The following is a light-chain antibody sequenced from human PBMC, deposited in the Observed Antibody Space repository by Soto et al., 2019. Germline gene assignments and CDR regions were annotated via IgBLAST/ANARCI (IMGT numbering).Light chain of an antibody. CDR2: GAS. CDR3: QHYNNWPRT. CDR1: QSVSSN. Sequence: EIVMTQSPATLSASQGQRATLSCRASQSVSSNLAWYPKKPGQATRLLIYGASTRANGIPARFSGSWSGTEFTLTISSLQSEDFAVDYCQHYNNWPRTFGQGTKVEIK. V-gene: IGKV3-15*01. J-gene: IGKJ1*01.